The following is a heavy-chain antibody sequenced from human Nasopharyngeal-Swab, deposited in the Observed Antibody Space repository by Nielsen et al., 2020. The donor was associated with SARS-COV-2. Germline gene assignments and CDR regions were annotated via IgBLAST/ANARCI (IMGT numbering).Heavy chain of an antibody. D-gene: IGHD3-22*01. V-gene: IGHV1-2*02. Sequence: ASVKVSCKASANTFTGSYIHWVRQAPGQGLEWMGWMNPKSGVTSYAQKFQGRVTMTWDTSTSTAYMELSRLRSDDTAVYYCARDAEDSSGYYHYYYGMDVWGQGTTVTVSS. CDR2: MNPKSGVT. J-gene: IGHJ6*02. CDR3: ARDAEDSSGYYHYYYGMDV. CDR1: ANTFTGSY.